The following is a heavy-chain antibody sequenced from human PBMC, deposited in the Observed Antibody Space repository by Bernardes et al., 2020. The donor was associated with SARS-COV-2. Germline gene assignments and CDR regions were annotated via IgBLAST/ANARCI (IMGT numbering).Heavy chain of an antibody. J-gene: IGHJ4*02. D-gene: IGHD1-26*01. Sequence: GGSLRLSCAASGFTFSSYAMSWVRQAPGKGLEWVSAISCSGGSTYYADSVKGRFTISRDNSKNTLYLQMNSLRAEDTAVYYCAKGLVGAIRGGVDYFDYWGQGTLVTVSS. CDR2: ISCSGGST. V-gene: IGHV3-23*01. CDR3: AKGLVGAIRGGVDYFDY. CDR1: GFTFSSYA.